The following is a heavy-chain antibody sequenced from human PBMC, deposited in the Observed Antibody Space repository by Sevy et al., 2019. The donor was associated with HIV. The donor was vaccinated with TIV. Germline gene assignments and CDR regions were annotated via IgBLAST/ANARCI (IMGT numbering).Heavy chain of an antibody. CDR1: GFTFSSYG. CDR2: IFVSSSYI. D-gene: IGHD6-6*01. V-gene: IGHV3-21*06. CDR3: ARDRGSISIGYGMDV. Sequence: GGSLRLSCAASGFTFSSYGMNWVRQAPGKGLEWVSSIFVSSSYIYYADLVEGRFTISRDNAKNSLYLQMNSLRAEDTAVYYCARDRGSISIGYGMDVWGQGTTVTVSS. J-gene: IGHJ6*02.